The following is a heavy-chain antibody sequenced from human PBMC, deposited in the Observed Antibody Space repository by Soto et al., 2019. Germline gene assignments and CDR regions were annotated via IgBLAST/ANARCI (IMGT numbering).Heavy chain of an antibody. CDR1: GFTFSSYW. D-gene: IGHD3-16*01. V-gene: IGHV3-74*01. Sequence: SLRLSCAASGFTFSSYWMHWVRQAPGKGLVWVSRINSDGSSTSYADSVKGRFTISRDNAKNTLYLQMNSLRAEDTAVYYCASGPITFGGVMIPYYFDYWGQGTLVTVSS. CDR3: ASGPITFGGVMIPYYFDY. J-gene: IGHJ4*02. CDR2: INSDGSST.